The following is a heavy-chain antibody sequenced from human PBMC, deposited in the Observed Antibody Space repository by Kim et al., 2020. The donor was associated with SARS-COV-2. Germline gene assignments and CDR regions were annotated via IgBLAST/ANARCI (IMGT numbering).Heavy chain of an antibody. J-gene: IGHJ5*02. Sequence: SETLSLTCTVSGGSISSSSYYWGWIRQPPGKGLEWIGSIYYSGSTYYNPSLKSRVTISVDTSKNQFSLKLSSVTAADAAVYYCARHKSPYGENWFDPWGQGTLVTVSS. V-gene: IGHV4-39*01. CDR3: ARHKSPYGENWFDP. D-gene: IGHD3-10*01. CDR1: GGSISSSSYY. CDR2: IYYSGST.